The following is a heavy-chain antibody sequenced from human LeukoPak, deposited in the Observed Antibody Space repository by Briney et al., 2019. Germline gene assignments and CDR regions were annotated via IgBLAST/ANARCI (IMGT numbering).Heavy chain of an antibody. CDR3: AKDRCSNGIGCYYYYMEV. CDR2: IQYDRTNE. J-gene: IGHJ6*03. V-gene: IGHV3-30*02. CDR1: GGSISSGGYS. Sequence: PSETLSLTCTVSGGSISSGGYSWSWIRQPPGKGLEWVAYIQYDRTNEQYAHSVKGRFRISRDNSNNILYLQMNSLRTEDTAVYYCAKDRCSNGIGCYYYYMEVWGKGTTVTISS. D-gene: IGHD2-8*01.